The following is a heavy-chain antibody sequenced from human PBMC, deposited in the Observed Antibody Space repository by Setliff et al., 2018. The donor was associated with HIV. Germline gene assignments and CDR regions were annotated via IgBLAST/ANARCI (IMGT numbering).Heavy chain of an antibody. V-gene: IGHV3-48*03. CDR2: ISIGSGGAI. CDR3: ARDYSGSYYPPEHLPHYGMDV. D-gene: IGHD1-26*01. Sequence: GGSLRLSCAASGFTFRNYKFNWVRQAPGRGLEWVSSISIGSGGAIDYADSVQGRFTISRDNSKNSLYLQMNSLRVEDTAVYYCARDYSGSYYPPEHLPHYGMDVWGQGTTVTVSS. CDR1: GFTFRNYK. J-gene: IGHJ6*02.